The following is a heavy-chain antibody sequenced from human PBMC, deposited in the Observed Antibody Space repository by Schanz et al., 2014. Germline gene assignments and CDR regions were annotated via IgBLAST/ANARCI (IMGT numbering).Heavy chain of an antibody. V-gene: IGHV1-69*08. CDR2: VIPILGVT. Sequence: QVQLVQSGADVKKPGSSVRVSCKASGGTFSRLTFSWVRQAPGQGLEWMGRVIPILGVTHYAQKFQGRVTMTTDTSTSTSYMELTSLRCDDTAVYYCARDFSAYVGNCFDYWGQGTLVTVSS. D-gene: IGHD5-12*01. CDR1: GGTFSRLT. CDR3: ARDFSAYVGNCFDY. J-gene: IGHJ4*02.